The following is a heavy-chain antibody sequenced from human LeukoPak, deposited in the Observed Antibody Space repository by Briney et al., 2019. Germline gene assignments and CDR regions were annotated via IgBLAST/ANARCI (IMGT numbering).Heavy chain of an antibody. J-gene: IGHJ4*02. CDR1: GFTFSTYS. Sequence: GGSLRLSCAASGFTFSTYSMRWVRQAPGKGLEGVSAISATGGSTYYADPVKGRFTISRDNPKNTLYLQMNTLRADDTAVYYFANRPLDSWGQGSLVTVS. CDR2: ISATGGST. CDR3: ANRPLDS. V-gene: IGHV3-23*01.